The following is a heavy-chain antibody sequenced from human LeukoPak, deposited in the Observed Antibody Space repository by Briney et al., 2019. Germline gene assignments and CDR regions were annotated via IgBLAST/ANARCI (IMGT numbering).Heavy chain of an antibody. V-gene: IGHV3-23*01. J-gene: IGHJ4*02. Sequence: PGGSLRLSCAASGFTFSNYAMSWVRQGPGTGLEWVSAIDVSGDNTYYADSVKGRVTISRDNPKNTVYLQMNSLRAEDTAVYFCARDLGPRRSPSWYPFDYWGQGTLVTVSS. CDR2: IDVSGDNT. D-gene: IGHD6-13*01. CDR3: ARDLGPRRSPSWYPFDY. CDR1: GFTFSNYA.